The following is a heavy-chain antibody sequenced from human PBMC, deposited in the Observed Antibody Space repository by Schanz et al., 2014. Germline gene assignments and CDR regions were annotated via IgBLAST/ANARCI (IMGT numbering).Heavy chain of an antibody. Sequence: QVQLVQSGAEVKKPGSSVKVSCKASGYSFTDFYIHWLRQAPGQGLEWMGWINPTTGNPGYAQGFTGRFVFSFDTSVSTAYLQISGLKAEDTAVYYCARARYGLDVWGQGTTVTVSS. CDR2: INPTTGNP. J-gene: IGHJ6*02. CDR3: ARARYGLDV. CDR1: GYSFTDFY. V-gene: IGHV7-4-1*02.